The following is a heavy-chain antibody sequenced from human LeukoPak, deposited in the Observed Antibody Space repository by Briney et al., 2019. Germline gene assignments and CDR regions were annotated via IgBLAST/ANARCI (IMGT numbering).Heavy chain of an antibody. Sequence: GGSLRLSCAASGFTFSSYAMSWVRQAPGKGLEWVSAISGSGGSTYYADSLKGRFTISRDNSKNTLYLQMNSLRAEDTAVYYCAKDQVDIVVLDPWGQGTLVTVSS. CDR3: AKDQVDIVVLDP. J-gene: IGHJ5*02. V-gene: IGHV3-23*01. CDR1: GFTFSSYA. D-gene: IGHD2-15*01. CDR2: ISGSGGST.